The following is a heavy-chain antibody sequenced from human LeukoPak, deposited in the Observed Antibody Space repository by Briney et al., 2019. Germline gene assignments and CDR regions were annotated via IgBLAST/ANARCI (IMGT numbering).Heavy chain of an antibody. D-gene: IGHD5-24*01. Sequence: PSQTLSLTCTVSGGSISSGSYYWSWIRQPAGKGLEWIGRTYTSGSTNYNPSLKSRVTISVHTSKNQFSLKLSSVTAADTAVYYCAREEIRSWFDPWGQGTLVTVSS. CDR2: TYTSGST. J-gene: IGHJ5*02. CDR1: GGSISSGSYY. V-gene: IGHV4-61*02. CDR3: AREEIRSWFDP.